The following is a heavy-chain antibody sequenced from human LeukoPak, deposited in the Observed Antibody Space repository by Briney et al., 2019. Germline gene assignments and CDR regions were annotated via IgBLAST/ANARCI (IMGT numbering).Heavy chain of an antibody. CDR3: AKLYESATTT. V-gene: IGHV3-23*01. CDR2: ISYDGGAT. Sequence: GGSLRLSCAASGFTFSDYYMIWVRHAPGKGLEWVSGISYDGGATFYAGSVKGRFTISRDNSKSTLYLQMNSLRAEDTAIYYCAKLYESATTTWGQGTLVTVSS. J-gene: IGHJ5*02. D-gene: IGHD3-16*01. CDR1: GFTFSDYY.